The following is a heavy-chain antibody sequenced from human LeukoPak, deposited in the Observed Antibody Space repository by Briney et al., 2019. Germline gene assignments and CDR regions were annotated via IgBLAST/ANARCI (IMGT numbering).Heavy chain of an antibody. V-gene: IGHV1-24*01. CDR2: FDPEDGET. D-gene: IGHD6-13*01. Sequence: ASVKVSCKASGYTFTSYGISWVRQAPGQGLEWMGGFDPEDGETIYAQKFQGRVTMTEDTSTDTAYMELSSLRSEDTAVYYCATDLFSSSWYPPHDYWGQGTLVTVSS. CDR3: ATDLFSSSWYPPHDY. CDR1: GYTFTSYG. J-gene: IGHJ4*02.